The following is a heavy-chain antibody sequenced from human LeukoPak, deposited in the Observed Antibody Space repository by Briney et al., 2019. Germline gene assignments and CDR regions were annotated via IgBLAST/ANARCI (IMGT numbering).Heavy chain of an antibody. Sequence: GASLRLSCADSGFIFRHYGMIWVRQAPSRALQLFSGISGHGDITYYADSVKGRFTISRDNSRNTVYLQMNSLRAEDTAVYYCANDLGWIQLNLGRGQGTLVTVSS. CDR2: ISGHGDIT. V-gene: IGHV3-23*01. CDR1: GFIFRHYG. CDR3: ANDLGWIQLNLG. J-gene: IGHJ4*02. D-gene: IGHD5-18*01.